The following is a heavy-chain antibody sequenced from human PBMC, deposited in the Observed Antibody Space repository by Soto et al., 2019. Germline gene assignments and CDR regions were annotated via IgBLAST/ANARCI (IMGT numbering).Heavy chain of an antibody. CDR2: ISSSSSTI. Sequence: GGSLRLSCAASGFTFSSYSMNWVRQVSGKGLEWVSYISSSSSTIYYADSVKGRFTISRDNAKNSLYLQMNSLRDEDTAVYYCARDNLEYYDSSGYTYPGYWGQGTLVTVSS. CDR3: ARDNLEYYDSSGYTYPGY. J-gene: IGHJ4*02. D-gene: IGHD3-22*01. V-gene: IGHV3-48*02. CDR1: GFTFSSYS.